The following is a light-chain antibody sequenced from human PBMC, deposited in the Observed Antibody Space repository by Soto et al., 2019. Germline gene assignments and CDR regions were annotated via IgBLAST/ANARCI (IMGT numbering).Light chain of an antibody. CDR2: EVS. CDR1: SSDVGGYNY. J-gene: IGLJ3*02. Sequence: QSALTQPASVSASPGQSITISCTETSSDVGGYNYVSWYQHHPGKAPKLIIYEVSSRPSGVSNRFSGSRSGNTASLTISGLQAEDEADYYCSSYTNSNTWVFGGGTQLTVL. CDR3: SSYTNSNTWV. V-gene: IGLV2-14*01.